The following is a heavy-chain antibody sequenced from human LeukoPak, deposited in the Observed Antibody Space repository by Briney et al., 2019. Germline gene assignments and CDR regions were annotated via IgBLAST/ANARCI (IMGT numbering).Heavy chain of an antibody. J-gene: IGHJ4*02. CDR1: GYPFSAHF. CDR3: ARSNNDGDYLGVGFDY. CDR2: INTNTGNP. V-gene: IGHV7-4-1*02. D-gene: IGHD4-17*01. Sequence: ASVKVSCKASGYPFSAHFLNWVRQAPGQGLEWMGWINTNTGNPTYAQGFTGRFVFSLDTSVSTAYLQISSLQAEDTAVYYCARSNNDGDYLGVGFDYWGQGTLVTVSS.